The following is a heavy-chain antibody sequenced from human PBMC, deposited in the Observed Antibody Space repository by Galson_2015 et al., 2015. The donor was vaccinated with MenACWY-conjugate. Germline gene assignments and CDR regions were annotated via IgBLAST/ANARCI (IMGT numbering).Heavy chain of an antibody. D-gene: IGHD1-1*01. CDR1: GASVSSTGHY. CDR3: ARVIPRKYTTTWNVYYFDY. CDR2: IYYSGTT. J-gene: IGHJ4*02. Sequence: SETLSLTCTVSGASVSSTGHYWSWLRQPPGKGLEWIGYIYYSGTTNYNPSLKSRVTISVDTSENQFSLRLRSVTAADTAVYYCARVIPRKYTTTWNVYYFDYWGQGTLVTVSS. V-gene: IGHV4-61*08.